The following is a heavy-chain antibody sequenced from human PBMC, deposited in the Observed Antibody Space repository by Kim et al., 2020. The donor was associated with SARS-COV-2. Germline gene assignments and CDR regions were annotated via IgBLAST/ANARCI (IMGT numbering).Heavy chain of an antibody. CDR3: ARSKIYSPEPFDP. V-gene: IGHV3-23*01. J-gene: IGHJ5*02. Sequence: GGSLRLSCVASGFTFTGYAMNWVRQAPGKALEWVSVISGAGGATHYADSVKGRFTISSDSTENTVYLQMNSLRVEDTAVYYCARSKIYSPEPFDPWGQGTLVTVSS. D-gene: IGHD5-12*01. CDR2: ISGAGGAT. CDR1: GFTFTGYA.